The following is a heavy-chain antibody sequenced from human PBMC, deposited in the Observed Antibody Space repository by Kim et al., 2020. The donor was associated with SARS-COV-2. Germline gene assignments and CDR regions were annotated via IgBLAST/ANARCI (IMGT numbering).Heavy chain of an antibody. Sequence: GGSLRLSCAASGFTFSSYGMHWVRQAPGKGLEWVAVISYDGSNKYYADSVKGRFTISRDNSKNTLYLQMNSLRAEDTAVYYCAKDRGYYYDSSGTPTYWGQGTLVTVSS. D-gene: IGHD3-22*01. V-gene: IGHV3-30*18. CDR3: AKDRGYYYDSSGTPTY. CDR2: ISYDGSNK. CDR1: GFTFSSYG. J-gene: IGHJ4*02.